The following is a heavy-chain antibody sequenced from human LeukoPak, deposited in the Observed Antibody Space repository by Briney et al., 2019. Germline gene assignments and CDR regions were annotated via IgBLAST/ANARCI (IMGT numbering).Heavy chain of an antibody. CDR2: IYYSGST. CDR1: GGSISSSSYY. V-gene: IGHV4-39*07. D-gene: IGHD3-10*01. CDR3: ARVLTGRDAFDI. Sequence: SETLSLTCTVSGGSISSSSYYWGWIRQPPGKGLEWIGSIYYSGSTYYNPSLKSRVTISVDTSKNQFSLKLSSVTAADTAVYYCARVLTGRDAFDIWGQGTMVTVSS. J-gene: IGHJ3*02.